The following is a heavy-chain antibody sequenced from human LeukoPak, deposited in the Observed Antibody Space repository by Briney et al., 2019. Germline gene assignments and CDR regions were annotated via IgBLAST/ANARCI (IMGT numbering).Heavy chain of an antibody. D-gene: IGHD3-3*01. J-gene: IGHJ4*02. CDR3: AKGSSANFYGHLV. CDR2: ISASGGTT. CDR1: GFTFSSHW. V-gene: IGHV3-23*01. Sequence: PGGSLRLSCAASGFTFSSHWMSWVRQAPGKGLVWVSAISASGGTTYYADSVKGRFTISRDNSKNTLYLRMTTLRAEDTAVYYCAKGSSANFYGHLVWGQGTLVTVSS.